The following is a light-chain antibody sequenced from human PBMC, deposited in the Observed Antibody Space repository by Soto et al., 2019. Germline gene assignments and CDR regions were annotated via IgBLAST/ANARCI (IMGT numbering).Light chain of an antibody. J-gene: IGKJ2*01. CDR2: GAS. CDR3: QQGSSAPYT. V-gene: IGKV1-39*01. CDR1: QTISGY. Sequence: DIPMTQSPSSLSASVGDRVTITCRASQTISGYLNWYQQKSGKAPNLLIYGASTLQSGVPSRFSGGGSGTDFTLTISSLQLEDFATYYCQQGSSAPYTFGQGTKVEIK.